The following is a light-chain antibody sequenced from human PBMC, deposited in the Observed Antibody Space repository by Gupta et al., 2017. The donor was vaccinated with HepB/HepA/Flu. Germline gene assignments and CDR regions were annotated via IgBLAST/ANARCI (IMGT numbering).Light chain of an antibody. Sequence: QSVLTQPPSVSGAPGQRVTIPCTGSNSNIGAGYDVHWYQQLPGTAPKLLMYGNSNRPSGVPDRFSGSKSGTSASLAITGLQAGDESDFFCQSYDSSLRADVFGTGTKVTVL. V-gene: IGLV1-40*01. CDR1: NSNIGAGYD. CDR3: QSYDSSLRADV. J-gene: IGLJ1*01. CDR2: GNS.